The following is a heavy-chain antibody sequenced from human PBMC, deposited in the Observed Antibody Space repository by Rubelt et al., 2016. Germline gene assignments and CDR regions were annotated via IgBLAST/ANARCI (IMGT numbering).Heavy chain of an antibody. J-gene: IGHJ5*02. CDR1: TSYG. CDR2: ISAYNGNT. D-gene: IGHD6-13*01. CDR3: ARDRQQLVRRYNWFDP. V-gene: IGHV1-18*01. Sequence: TSYGISWVRQAPGQGLEWMGWISAYNGNTNYAQKLQGRVTMTTDTSTSTTYMELRSLRSDDTAVYYCARDRQQLVRRYNWFDPWGQGTLVTVSS.